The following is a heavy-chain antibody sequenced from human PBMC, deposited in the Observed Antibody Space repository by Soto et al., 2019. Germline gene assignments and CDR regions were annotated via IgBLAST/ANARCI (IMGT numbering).Heavy chain of an antibody. Sequence: GGSLRLSCAASGFTFSSYSMNWVRQAPGKGLEWVSYISSSSSTIYYADSVKGRFTISRDNAKNPLYLQMNSLRAEDTAVYYCEREDTYGDYHLFDYWGQGTLVTVSS. J-gene: IGHJ4*02. CDR3: EREDTYGDYHLFDY. CDR2: ISSSSSTI. V-gene: IGHV3-48*01. D-gene: IGHD4-17*01. CDR1: GFTFSSYS.